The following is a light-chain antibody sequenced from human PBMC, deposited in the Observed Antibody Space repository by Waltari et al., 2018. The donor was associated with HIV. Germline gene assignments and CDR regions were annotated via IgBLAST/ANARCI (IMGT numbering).Light chain of an antibody. CDR1: SLRSYY. CDR3: KSRYISFNPLQVI. V-gene: IGLV3-19*01. CDR2: ARN. Sequence: SSELTQDPSVSVALGQTVKITCQGDSLRSYYASWYQQTPGQAPVLVIYARNNRPSVIPDRFSGASSGDTVSLTITGAQAEDEAVYYCKSRYISFNPLQVIFGGGTKVTVL. J-gene: IGLJ2*01.